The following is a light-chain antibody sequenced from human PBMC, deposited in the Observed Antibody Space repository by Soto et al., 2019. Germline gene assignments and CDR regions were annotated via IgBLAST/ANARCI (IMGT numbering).Light chain of an antibody. Sequence: IVWTQSPRTVSLSPGGQVTLSCRASQSVSSNLAWYQQKPGQAPRLLIYGASTRATGIPARFRGSGSGTEFTLTISSLQSEDFAVYYCQQYNTWTTFGQGTKVDI. CDR3: QQYNTWTT. J-gene: IGKJ1*01. CDR2: GAS. CDR1: QSVSSN. V-gene: IGKV3-15*01.